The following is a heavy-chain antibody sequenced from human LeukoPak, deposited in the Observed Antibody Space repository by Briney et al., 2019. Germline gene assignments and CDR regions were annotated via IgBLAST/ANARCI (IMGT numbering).Heavy chain of an antibody. CDR1: GFTFSSYW. Sequence: PGGSLRLSCAASGFTFSSYWMSWVRQAPGKGLEWVANIKQDGSENYYVDSVKGRFTISRDNAKNSLYLQMNSLRAEDTAVYYCARDGIRFWYYFDYWGQGTLVTVSS. CDR2: IKQDGSEN. J-gene: IGHJ4*02. D-gene: IGHD3-3*01. V-gene: IGHV3-7*01. CDR3: ARDGIRFWYYFDY.